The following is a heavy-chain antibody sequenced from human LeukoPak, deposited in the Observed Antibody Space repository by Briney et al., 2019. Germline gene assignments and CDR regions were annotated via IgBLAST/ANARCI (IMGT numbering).Heavy chain of an antibody. J-gene: IGHJ4*02. CDR1: GYTFIGYY. D-gene: IGHD3-10*01. Sequence: ASVKVSCKVSGYTFIGYYLHWLRQAPGQGLEWMGRINPSSGGTNYAQKFQGRVTMTRDTSINTAYMDLSSLRSDDTAVYYCARGPSGSDYWGQGTLVTVSS. CDR3: ARGPSGSDY. CDR2: INPSSGGT. V-gene: IGHV1-2*06.